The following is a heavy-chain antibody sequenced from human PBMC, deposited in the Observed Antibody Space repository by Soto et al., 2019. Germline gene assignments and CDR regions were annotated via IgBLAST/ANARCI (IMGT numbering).Heavy chain of an antibody. J-gene: IGHJ6*02. CDR1: GGSFSGYF. Sequence: SETLSLTCTVSGGSFSGYFWTWIRQPPGKGLEWLAEINHSGITNYNPSVESRVSMSVDTSKNQFSLRLYSVTAADTAVYYCARSELGARRHCDGTSCSNTVTKNGMDVWGQGTTVTVSS. CDR3: ARSELGARRHCDGTSCSNTVTKNGMDV. D-gene: IGHD2-2*01. CDR2: INHSGIT. V-gene: IGHV4-34*01.